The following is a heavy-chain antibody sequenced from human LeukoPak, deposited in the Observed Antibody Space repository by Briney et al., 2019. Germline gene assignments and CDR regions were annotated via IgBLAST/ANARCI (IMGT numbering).Heavy chain of an antibody. CDR1: GGSISSGGYS. CDR2: IYHSGST. J-gene: IGHJ6*02. V-gene: IGHV4-30-2*01. CDR3: ARVNYYYGMDV. Sequence: SETLSLTCAASGGSISSGGYSWSWIRQPPGKGLEWIGYIYHSGSTYYNPSLKSRVTISVDRSKNQFSLKLSSVTAADTAVYYCARVNYYYGMDVWGQGTTVTVSS.